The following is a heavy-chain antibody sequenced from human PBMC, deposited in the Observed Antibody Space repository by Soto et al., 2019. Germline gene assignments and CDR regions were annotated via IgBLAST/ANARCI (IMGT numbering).Heavy chain of an antibody. CDR3: ARGSYYSGWV. CDR1: GDSVSRPSPA. D-gene: IGHD6-19*01. J-gene: IGHJ4*02. V-gene: IGHV6-1*01. Sequence: SQTLSLTCAISGDSVSRPSPAWSWIMQSPSRGLEWLGRTYYRSKWYSDYAVSVKSRITINPDTSKNQFSLQLNSVTPDDTAVYYCARGSYYSGWVWGQGTLVTVSS. CDR2: TYYRSKWYS.